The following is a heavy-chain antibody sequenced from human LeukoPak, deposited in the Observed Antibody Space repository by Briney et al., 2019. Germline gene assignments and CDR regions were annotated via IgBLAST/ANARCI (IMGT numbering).Heavy chain of an antibody. V-gene: IGHV3-30*18. CDR2: ISYDGSNK. J-gene: IGHJ4*02. CDR3: SKTSIVGPTAIDY. CDR1: GFTFSRFG. D-gene: IGHD1-26*01. Sequence: PGGSLRLSCAASGFTFSRFGMNWVRQAPGKGLEWVAVISYDGSNKYYADSVKGRFTISRDNSKNTLYLQLNSLRAEDTAVYYCSKTSIVGPTAIDYWGQGTLVTVSS.